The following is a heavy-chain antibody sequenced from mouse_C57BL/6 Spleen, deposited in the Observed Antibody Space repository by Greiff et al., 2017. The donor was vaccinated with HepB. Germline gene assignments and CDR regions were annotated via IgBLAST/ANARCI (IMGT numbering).Heavy chain of an antibody. Sequence: DVQLVESGGGLVKPGGSLKLSCAASGFTFSDYGMHWVRQAPEKGLEWVAYISSGSSTIYYADTVKGRFTISRDNAKNTLFLQMTSLRSEDTAMYYCARGFYYYGKGAMDYWGQGTSVTVSS. D-gene: IGHD1-1*01. CDR3: ARGFYYYGKGAMDY. CDR2: ISSGSSTI. CDR1: GFTFSDYG. V-gene: IGHV5-17*01. J-gene: IGHJ4*01.